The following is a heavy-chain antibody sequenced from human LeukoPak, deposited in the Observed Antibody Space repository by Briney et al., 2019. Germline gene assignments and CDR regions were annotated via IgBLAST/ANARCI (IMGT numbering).Heavy chain of an antibody. CDR3: AASPQYGGY. Sequence: SETRSLTCTVSGGSISSSGYYWGWSRQPPGKGLEWIGSIYYSGSTKNNPSLMSRVTISVDTSKNQFSLKLRSVTAADTAVYYCAASPQYGGYWGQGTLVAVSS. D-gene: IGHD4-23*01. J-gene: IGHJ4*02. V-gene: IGHV4-39*01. CDR2: IYYSGST. CDR1: GGSISSSGYY.